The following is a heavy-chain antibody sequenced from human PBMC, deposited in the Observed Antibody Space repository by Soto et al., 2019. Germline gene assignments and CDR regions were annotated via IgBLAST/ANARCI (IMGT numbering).Heavy chain of an antibody. V-gene: IGHV3-33*01. Sequence: QVQLVESGGGVVQPGRSLRLSCAASGFTFSSYGMHWVRQAPGKGLEWVAVIWYDGSNKYYADSVKGRFTISRDNSKNTLYLQMNSLRAEDTAVYYCASLGGATPNYYYYMDVWGKGTTVTVSS. CDR2: IWYDGSNK. J-gene: IGHJ6*03. CDR1: GFTFSSYG. CDR3: ASLGGATPNYYYYMDV.